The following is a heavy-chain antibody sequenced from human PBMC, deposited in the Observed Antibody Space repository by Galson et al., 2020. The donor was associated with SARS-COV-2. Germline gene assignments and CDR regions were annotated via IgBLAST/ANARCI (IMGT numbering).Heavy chain of an antibody. D-gene: IGHD4-17*01. J-gene: IGHJ6*02. CDR2: INHSGST. V-gene: IGHV4-34*01. Sequence: ETSETLSLTCAVYGGYFSGVSFSYYWSWIRQSPGKGLEWIGEINHSGSTNYNPSLKSRVIISVDTSKNQFSLKLSSVTAADTAVYYCARGRTVTTFYYYYGMDVWGQGTTVTVSS. CDR3: ARGRTVTTFYYYYGMDV. CDR1: GGYFSGVSFSYY.